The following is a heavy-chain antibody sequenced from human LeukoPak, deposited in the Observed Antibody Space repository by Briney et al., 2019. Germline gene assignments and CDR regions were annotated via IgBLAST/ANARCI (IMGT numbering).Heavy chain of an antibody. CDR1: GYTFTSYD. CDR2: INPSGGST. Sequence: ASVKVSCKASGYTFTSYDMHWVRQAPGQGLEWMGIINPSGGSTSYAQKFQGRVTMTRDTSTSTVYMELSSLRSEDTAVYYCARVVAYLLSAASEDFDYWGQGTLVTVSS. V-gene: IGHV1-46*01. D-gene: IGHD2-15*01. J-gene: IGHJ4*02. CDR3: ARVVAYLLSAASEDFDY.